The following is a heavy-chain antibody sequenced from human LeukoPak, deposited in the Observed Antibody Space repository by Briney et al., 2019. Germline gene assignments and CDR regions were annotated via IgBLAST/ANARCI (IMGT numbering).Heavy chain of an antibody. V-gene: IGHV1-8*03. J-gene: IGHJ4*02. CDR2: MNPNSGNT. CDR3: ARGYYYDSSGYSPFDY. D-gene: IGHD3-22*01. CDR1: GYTFTSSD. Sequence: GASVKVSCKASGYTFTSSDINWVRQATGQGLERMGWMNPNSGNTGYAQKFQGRVTITRNTSISTAYMELSSLRSEDTAVYYCARGYYYDSSGYSPFDYWGQGTLVTVSS.